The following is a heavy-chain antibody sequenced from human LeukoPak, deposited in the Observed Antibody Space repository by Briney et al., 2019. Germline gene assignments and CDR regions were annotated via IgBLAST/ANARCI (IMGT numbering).Heavy chain of an antibody. CDR2: INHSGST. CDR1: GGYFSGYY. D-gene: IGHD6-13*01. J-gene: IGHJ4*02. Sequence: ASEPLSLTCAVYGGYFSGYYWSWIRQPPGKGLEWIGEINHSGSTNYNPSLKSRVTISVDTSKNQFSLKLSSVTAADTAVYYCARIAAAAGGFDYWGQGTLVTVSS. CDR3: ARIAAAAGGFDY. V-gene: IGHV4-34*01.